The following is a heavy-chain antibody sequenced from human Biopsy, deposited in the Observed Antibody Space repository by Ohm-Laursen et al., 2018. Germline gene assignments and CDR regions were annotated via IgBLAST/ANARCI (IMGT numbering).Heavy chain of an antibody. CDR2: IFYRGST. V-gene: IGHV4-39*01. J-gene: IGHJ5*02. CDR1: GGSISNDNYY. Sequence: TLSLTCTVSGGSISNDNYYWGWIRQPPGKGLEWIGSIFYRGSTHYKPSLKSRVNISVDTSKNQFSLKLNSVTAADTAVYYCAGDYDTSGCYYVSWGQGTLVTVSS. D-gene: IGHD3-22*01. CDR3: AGDYDTSGCYYVS.